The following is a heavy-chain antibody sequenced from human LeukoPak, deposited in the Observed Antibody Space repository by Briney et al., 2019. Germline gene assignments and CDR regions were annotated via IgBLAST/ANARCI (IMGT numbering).Heavy chain of an antibody. J-gene: IGHJ3*02. CDR1: GYSFNSYA. Sequence: GASVKISCKASGYSFNSYAINWERQAPGQGLEWMGWITGDTGDLTYAQGFTGRFVFSLDTSVTTAYLQINSLKADDTAVYYCARDGARLDIWGQGTMVTVSS. CDR3: ARDGARLDI. V-gene: IGHV7-4-1*02. CDR2: ITGDTGDL. D-gene: IGHD4/OR15-4a*01.